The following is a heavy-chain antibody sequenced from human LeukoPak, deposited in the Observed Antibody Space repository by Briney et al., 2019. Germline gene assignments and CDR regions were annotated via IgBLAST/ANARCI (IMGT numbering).Heavy chain of an antibody. Sequence: GGSLRLSCTDSGFTLSSYWMSWVRQAPGKGLEWVANIKEDGSEKYYVDSVKGRFTISRDNARNSLSLQMNSLRTEDTAVYYCAGGGQWLLLWGQGTLVTVSS. CDR3: AGGGQWLLL. CDR1: GFTLSSYW. CDR2: IKEDGSEK. D-gene: IGHD2-21*02. V-gene: IGHV3-7*01. J-gene: IGHJ4*02.